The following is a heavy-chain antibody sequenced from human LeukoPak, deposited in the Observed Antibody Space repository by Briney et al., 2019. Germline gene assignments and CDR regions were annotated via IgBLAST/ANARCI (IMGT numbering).Heavy chain of an antibody. D-gene: IGHD5-24*01. CDR3: ARVGSRRRDGYNFGY. CDR2: ISAYNGNT. Sequence: ASVKVPCKASGYTFTGYYMHWVRQAPGQGLEWMGWISAYNGNTNYAQKLQGRVTMTTDTSTSTAYMELRSLRSDDTAVYYCARVGSRRRDGYNFGYWGQGTLVTVSS. V-gene: IGHV1-18*04. J-gene: IGHJ4*02. CDR1: GYTFTGYY.